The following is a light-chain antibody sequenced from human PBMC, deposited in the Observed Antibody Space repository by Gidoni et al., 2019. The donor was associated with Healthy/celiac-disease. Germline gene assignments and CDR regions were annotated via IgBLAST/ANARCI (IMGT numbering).Light chain of an antibody. V-gene: IGKV3-15*01. Sequence: EIVMTQSPATLSVSPVDRATLSCRASQSVSSNLAWYQQKPGQAPRLLIYGASTRAPGIPARFSGSGSGTEFTLTISSLQSEDFAVYYCQQYNNWPLTFGGGTKVEIK. J-gene: IGKJ4*01. CDR3: QQYNNWPLT. CDR1: QSVSSN. CDR2: GAS.